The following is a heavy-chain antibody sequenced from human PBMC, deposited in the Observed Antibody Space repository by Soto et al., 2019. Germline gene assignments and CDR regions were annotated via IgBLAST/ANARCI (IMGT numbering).Heavy chain of an antibody. V-gene: IGHV3-7*01. D-gene: IGHD3-16*02. CDR2: IKEDGSGK. CDR3: ARDGYGYNSLDN. CDR1: GFTLRNYW. Sequence: EVQLVESGGGSVQPGGSLRLSCATSGFTLRNYWMSWVRQAPGKGLEWVANIKEDGSGKYFGDSVRGRLTISRDNAKNSLYLQMNSLRAEDTAVYYCARDGYGYNSLDNWGQGTLVTVSS. J-gene: IGHJ4*02.